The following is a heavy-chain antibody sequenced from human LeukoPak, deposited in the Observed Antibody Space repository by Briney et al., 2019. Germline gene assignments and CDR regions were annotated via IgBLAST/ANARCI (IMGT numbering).Heavy chain of an antibody. CDR1: GYTFTGYY. V-gene: IGHV1-2*02. D-gene: IGHD6-19*01. Sequence: ASVKVSCKASGYTFTGYYMHWVRQAPGQGLEWMGWINPNSGGTNYAQKFQGRVTMTRDTSISTAYMELSRLRSDDTAVYYCARSGYGSGWYRYYFDYWGQGTLVTVSS. CDR3: ARSGYGSGWYRYYFDY. CDR2: INPNSGGT. J-gene: IGHJ4*02.